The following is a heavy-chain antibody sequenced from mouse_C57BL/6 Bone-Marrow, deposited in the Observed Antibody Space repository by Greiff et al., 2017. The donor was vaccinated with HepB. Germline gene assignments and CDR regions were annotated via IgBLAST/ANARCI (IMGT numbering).Heavy chain of an antibody. D-gene: IGHD2-2*01. Sequence: QVQLQQSGAELVKPGASVKISCKASGYTFTDYYINWVKQRPGQGLEWIGKTGPGSGSTYYNEKFKGKATLTADKSSSTAYMQLSSLTSEDSAVYFCARAYGYDKDYYAMDYWGQGTSVTVSS. V-gene: IGHV1-77*01. J-gene: IGHJ4*01. CDR2: TGPGSGST. CDR3: ARAYGYDKDYYAMDY. CDR1: GYTFTDYY.